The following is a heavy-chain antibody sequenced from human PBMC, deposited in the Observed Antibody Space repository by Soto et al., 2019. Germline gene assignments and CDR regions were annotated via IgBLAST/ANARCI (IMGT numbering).Heavy chain of an antibody. J-gene: IGHJ3*02. CDR1: GYTFTSYA. Sequence: QVQLVQSGAEVKKPGASVKVSCKASGYTFTSYAMHWVRQAPGQRLEWMGWINAGNGNTKYSQKFQGRVTITRDTYAITAYMELSSLRSEDTAVYYCAREAYGKLSAFDIWGQGTMVTVSS. D-gene: IGHD4-17*01. CDR3: AREAYGKLSAFDI. V-gene: IGHV1-3*01. CDR2: INAGNGNT.